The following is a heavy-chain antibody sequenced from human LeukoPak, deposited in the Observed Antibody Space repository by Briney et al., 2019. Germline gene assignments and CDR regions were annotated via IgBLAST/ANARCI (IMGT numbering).Heavy chain of an antibody. J-gene: IGHJ1*01. CDR2: ISSSSRYI. CDR1: GFTFISYS. V-gene: IGHV3-21*01. CDR3: ARYDSEETEYFQH. Sequence: GGALRLSCAASGFTFISYSMNWVRQAPGKGLEWGSSISSSSRYIYYAESVKGRFTISRDNAKNSLYLQMNSLRAEDPAVYYCARYDSEETEYFQHWGQGTLVTVSS. D-gene: IGHD1-1*01.